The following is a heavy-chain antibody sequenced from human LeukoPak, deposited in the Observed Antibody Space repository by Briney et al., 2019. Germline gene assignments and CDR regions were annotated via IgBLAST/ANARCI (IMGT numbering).Heavy chain of an antibody. Sequence: ASVKVSCKASGGTFSSYAISWVRQAPGQGLEWMGWISAYNGNTNYAQKLQGRVTMTTDTSTSTAYMELRSLRSDDTAVYYCARDPPDLAGIYDFWSGYPRFDYWGQGTLVTVSS. CDR3: ARDPPDLAGIYDFWSGYPRFDY. CDR2: ISAYNGNT. V-gene: IGHV1-18*01. CDR1: GGTFSSYA. J-gene: IGHJ4*02. D-gene: IGHD3-3*01.